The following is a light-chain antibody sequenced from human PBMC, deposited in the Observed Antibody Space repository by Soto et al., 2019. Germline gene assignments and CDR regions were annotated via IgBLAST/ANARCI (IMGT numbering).Light chain of an antibody. CDR1: SSDVGGYNY. CDR2: DVS. V-gene: IGLV2-14*01. Sequence: QSALTQPASVSGSPGQSITISCTGTSSDVGGYNYVSWYQQHPGKAPKLMIYDVSNRPSGVSNRFSGSKPGNTASLTISGLQAEDEADYYCSSYTSSSTLAVFGTGTKVTVL. CDR3: SSYTSSSTLAV. J-gene: IGLJ1*01.